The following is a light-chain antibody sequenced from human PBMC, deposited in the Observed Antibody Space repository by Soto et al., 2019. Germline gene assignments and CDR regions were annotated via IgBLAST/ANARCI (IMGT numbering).Light chain of an antibody. CDR2: WAS. CDR1: QSILYSSDNKNY. Sequence: DIVRTQSPDSLAVSLGERATINCKSSQSILYSSDNKNYLLWYQQKPGQPPKLLMYWASTRESGVPDRFSGSGFGTDFTLTISSLQAEDVAVYYCQQYYNTPYTFGQGTKLEIK. V-gene: IGKV4-1*01. J-gene: IGKJ2*01. CDR3: QQYYNTPYT.